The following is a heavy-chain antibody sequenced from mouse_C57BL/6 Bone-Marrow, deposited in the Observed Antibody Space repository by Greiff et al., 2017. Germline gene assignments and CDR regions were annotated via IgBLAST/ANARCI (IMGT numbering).Heavy chain of an antibody. CDR2: ISSGSSTI. J-gene: IGHJ2*01. D-gene: IGHD2-2*01. CDR3: ARGYLDY. Sequence: EVQGVESGGGLVKPGGSLKLSCAASGFTFSDYGMHWVRQAPEKGLEWVAYISSGSSTIYYADTVKGRFTISRDNAKNTLFLQRTSLRSEDTAMYYCARGYLDYWGQGTTLTVSS. V-gene: IGHV5-17*01. CDR1: GFTFSDYG.